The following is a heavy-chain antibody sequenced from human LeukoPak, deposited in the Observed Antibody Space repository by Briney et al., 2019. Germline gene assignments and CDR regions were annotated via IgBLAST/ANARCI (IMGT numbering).Heavy chain of an antibody. J-gene: IGHJ5*02. CDR3: ARGYCSGGGCYPPGGWFDP. CDR1: GGSFSSYY. D-gene: IGHD2-15*01. CDR2: IYYSGST. V-gene: IGHV4-39*01. Sequence: PSETLSLTCAVYGGSFSSYYWGWVRQPPGKGLEWIGSIYYSGSTYYNPSLKSPVTISVDTSRNQFSLKLSSVTATDTAVYYCARGYCSGGGCYPPGGWFDPWGQGTLVTVSS.